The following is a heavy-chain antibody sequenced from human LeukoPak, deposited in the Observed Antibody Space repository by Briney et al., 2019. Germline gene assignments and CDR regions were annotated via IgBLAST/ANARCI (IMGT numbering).Heavy chain of an antibody. V-gene: IGHV4-59*01. CDR2: IYYSGST. CDR3: ARVHGGWFDP. J-gene: IGHJ5*02. D-gene: IGHD3-3*01. Sequence: SETLSLTCTVSGGSISSYYWSWIRQPPGKGLEWIGYIYYSGSTNYNPSLKSRVTISVDTSKNQFPLKLSSVTAADTAVYYCARVHGGWFDPWGQGTLVTVSS. CDR1: GGSISSYY.